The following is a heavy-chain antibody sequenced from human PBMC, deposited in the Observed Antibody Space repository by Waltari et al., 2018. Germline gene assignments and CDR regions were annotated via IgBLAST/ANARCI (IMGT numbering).Heavy chain of an antibody. CDR2: ISSSSSTI. CDR3: ARDPVLWELPRPY. Sequence: EVQLVESGGGLVQPGGSLRLSCAASGFTFSSYSMNWVRQAPGKGLEWVSYISSSSSTIYYADSVKGRFTISRDNAKNSLYLQMNSLRAEDTAVYYCARDPVLWELPRPYWGQGTLVTVSS. D-gene: IGHD1-26*01. J-gene: IGHJ4*02. CDR1: GFTFSSYS. V-gene: IGHV3-48*01.